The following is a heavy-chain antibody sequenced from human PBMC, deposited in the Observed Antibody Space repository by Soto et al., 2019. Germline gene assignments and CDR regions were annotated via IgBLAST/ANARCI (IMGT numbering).Heavy chain of an antibody. V-gene: IGHV3-66*01. J-gene: IGHJ1*01. Sequence: EVQLVESGGGLVHPGGSLRLSCPASGFTVSSNYMSWVRQAPGKGLEWVSIIYSGGDTYYADSVKGRFTISRDNSKNTLFLQMNSLRAEDTAIYYCARGYYDSSGYYPGYFQQWGQGTLDTVSS. CDR3: ARGYYDSSGYYPGYFQQ. CDR2: IYSGGDT. D-gene: IGHD3-22*01. CDR1: GFTVSSNY.